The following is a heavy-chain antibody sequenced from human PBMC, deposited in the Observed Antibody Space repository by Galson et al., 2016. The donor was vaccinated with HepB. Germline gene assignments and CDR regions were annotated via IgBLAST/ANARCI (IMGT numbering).Heavy chain of an antibody. CDR3: CVDTAMDYVFDY. V-gene: IGHV3-21*01. CDR2: ISRGSGYI. Sequence: SLRLSCAASGFTFSTYNMNWVRQAPGKGLEWVSSISRGSGYIYYADSVKGRFTISRDNAKNSLYLQMNSLRAEDTAVYYCCVDTAMDYVFDYWGQGTLVTVPS. CDR1: GFTFSTYN. D-gene: IGHD5-18*01. J-gene: IGHJ4*02.